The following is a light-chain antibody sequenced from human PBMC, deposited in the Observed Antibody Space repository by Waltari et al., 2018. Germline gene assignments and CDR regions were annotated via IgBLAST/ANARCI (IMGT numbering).Light chain of an antibody. CDR3: LSRDTTSTRV. V-gene: IGLV3-19*01. CDR1: SLRRYY. CDR2: GQD. J-gene: IGLJ3*02. Sequence: SSELTQDPAVSVALGQPVSITCQGDSLRRYYASWYQQRPGQAPILILYGQDNRPSGIPDRFSGSTSGNTASLTITGAQAEDEADCYCLSRDTTSTRVFGGGTRLTV.